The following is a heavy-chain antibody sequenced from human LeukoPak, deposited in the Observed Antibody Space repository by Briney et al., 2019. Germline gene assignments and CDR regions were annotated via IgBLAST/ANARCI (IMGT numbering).Heavy chain of an antibody. J-gene: IGHJ2*01. D-gene: IGHD3-22*01. CDR2: INQDGGEM. V-gene: IGHV3-7*01. CDR3: ARDQGSMIVVRTTSWYFDL. CDR1: GFTFSNYW. Sequence: GGSLRLSCAASGFTFSNYWMSWVRQAPGKGLEWLANINQDGGEMYYVDSVKGRFTISRDNGKNSLYLQINSLRADDTAVYYCARDQGSMIVVRTTSWYFDLWGRGTLVTVSS.